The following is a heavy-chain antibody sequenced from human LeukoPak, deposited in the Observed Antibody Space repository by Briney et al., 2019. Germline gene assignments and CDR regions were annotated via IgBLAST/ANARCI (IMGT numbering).Heavy chain of an antibody. CDR3: GGGTTYGASYEERLTISSNNTRNTLLLLIKSVLGEEKAVEYCGAKCPRGSGNCYYDFDV. J-gene: IGHJ6*02. CDR1: GFTVSSNY. V-gene: IGHV3-53*01. D-gene: IGHD1-1*01. Sequence: PGGSLRLSCAASGFTVSSNYMSWVRQAPGKGPEWVSVIYSGGSTYYADYVKGRFTISRDNSKNTLYLQMNSLKAEDKAVYYCGGGTTYGASYEERLTISSNNTRNTLLLLIKSVLGEEKAVEYCGAKCPRGSGNCYYDFDVWGQGTMVTVSS. CDR2: IYSGGST.